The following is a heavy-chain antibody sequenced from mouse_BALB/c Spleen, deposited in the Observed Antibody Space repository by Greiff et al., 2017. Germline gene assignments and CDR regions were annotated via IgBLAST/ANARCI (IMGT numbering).Heavy chain of an antibody. CDR1: GYTVTSYW. D-gene: IGHD2-1*01. V-gene: IGHV1-87*01. CDR3: ARGGGNPGFVV. J-gene: IGHJ1*01. CDR2: IYPGDGDT. Sequence: QVQLKESGAELARPGASVKLSCKASGYTVTSYWMQWVKQRPGQGLEWIGAIYPGDGDTRYTQKFKGKATLTADKSSSTAYMQLSSLASEDSAVYYCARGGGNPGFVVWGAGTTVTVSS.